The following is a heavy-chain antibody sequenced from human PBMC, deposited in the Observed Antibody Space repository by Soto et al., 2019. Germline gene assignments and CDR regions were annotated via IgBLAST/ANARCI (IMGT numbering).Heavy chain of an antibody. CDR1: GSSIRSGEYY. V-gene: IGHV4-30-4*01. D-gene: IGHD2-8*01. CDR3: ARDGGFCTNGVCPVYYYYGMDV. J-gene: IGHJ6*02. CDR2: IYYSGTT. Sequence: SETLYLTCTVSGSSIRSGEYYWSWIRQPPGEGLEWIGNIYYSGTTYNNPSLKSRVTISVDTSNNQFSLKLSSVTAADTAVYYCARDGGFCTNGVCPVYYYYGMDVWGQGTTVT.